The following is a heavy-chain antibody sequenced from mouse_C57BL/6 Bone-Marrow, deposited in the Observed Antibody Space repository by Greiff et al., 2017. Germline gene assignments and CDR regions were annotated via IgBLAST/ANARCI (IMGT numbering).Heavy chain of an antibody. CDR1: GFTFSSYA. V-gene: IGHV5-9-1*02. CDR2: ISSGGDYI. J-gene: IGHJ3*01. D-gene: IGHD1-1*01. Sequence: EVQVVESGEGLVKPVGSLKLSCAASGFTFSSYAMSWVRQTPEKRLEWVAYISSGGDYIYYADTVKGRFTISRDNARNTRYLQMSSLKSEDTAMYYCTRVDGSSPFAYWGQGTLVTVSA. CDR3: TRVDGSSPFAY.